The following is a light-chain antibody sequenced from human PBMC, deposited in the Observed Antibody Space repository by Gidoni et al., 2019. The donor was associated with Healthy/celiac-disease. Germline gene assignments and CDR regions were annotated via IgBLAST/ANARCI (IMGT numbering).Light chain of an antibody. CDR3: QQYGSSPYT. V-gene: IGKV3-20*01. Sequence: ELVLTQSPGTLSLSPGERATLSCRASQSVSSSYLAWYQQKPGQAPRLLIYGASSRATGIPDRFSGSGSGTDFTLTISRLEPEDFAVYYCQQYGSSPYTFGQXTKVEIK. J-gene: IGKJ2*01. CDR1: QSVSSSY. CDR2: GAS.